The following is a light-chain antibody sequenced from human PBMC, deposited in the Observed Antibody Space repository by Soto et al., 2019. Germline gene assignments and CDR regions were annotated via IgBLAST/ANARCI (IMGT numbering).Light chain of an antibody. J-gene: IGKJ5*01. V-gene: IGKV1D-12*01. Sequence: DIRMTQSPSPVSASVGDRLSITCRGSQGIATWLAWYQQKPGKAPKLLIYGASTLQSGVLLRFSGSGAGTDFTLTISSLQPEDSATYYCQQAFSCPITFGQGTRLEIK. CDR3: QQAFSCPIT. CDR2: GAS. CDR1: QGIATW.